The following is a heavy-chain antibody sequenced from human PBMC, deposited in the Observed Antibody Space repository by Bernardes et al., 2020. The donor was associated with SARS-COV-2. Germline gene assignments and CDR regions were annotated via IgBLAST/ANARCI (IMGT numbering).Heavy chain of an antibody. CDR2: ISSSSSYI. CDR3: ARDQTIYGSGSPFDC. Sequence: VGSLILSCAASGFTFSSYSMNWVRQAPGQGLEWVSSISSSSSYIYFADSVKGRFTISRDNAKNSLYLQMNSLRAEDTAVYYCARDQTIYGSGSPFDCWGQGTLVTVSS. J-gene: IGHJ4*02. D-gene: IGHD3-10*01. V-gene: IGHV3-21*01. CDR1: GFTFSSYS.